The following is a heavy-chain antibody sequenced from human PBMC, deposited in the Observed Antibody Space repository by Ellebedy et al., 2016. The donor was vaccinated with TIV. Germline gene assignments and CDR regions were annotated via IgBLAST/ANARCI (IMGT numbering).Heavy chain of an antibody. V-gene: IGHV3-7*01. J-gene: IGHJ4*02. CDR1: GLTFDRFW. D-gene: IGHD3-9*01. CDR3: ARGHLTGDDF. CDR2: IDQHGTEK. Sequence: GESLKISXAASGLTFDRFWMTWVRQGPGKGLEWVANIDQHGTEKYHVDSVKGRFTISRDNAKNSLYLQMNSLRPEDTAIYYCARGHLTGDDFWGQGTQVTVSS.